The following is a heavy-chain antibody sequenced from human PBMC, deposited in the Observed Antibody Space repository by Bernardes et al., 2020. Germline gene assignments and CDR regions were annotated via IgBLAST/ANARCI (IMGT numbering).Heavy chain of an antibody. CDR2: ISSSSSYI. D-gene: IGHD6-19*01. CDR1: GFTFSSYS. Sequence: GGSLRLSCAASGFTFSSYSMNWVRQAPVKGLEWVSSISSSSSYIYYADSVKGRFTISRDNAKNSLYLQMNSLRAEDTAVYYCAKSGYSSGPSDYWGQGTLVTVSS. CDR3: AKSGYSSGPSDY. V-gene: IGHV3-21*01. J-gene: IGHJ4*02.